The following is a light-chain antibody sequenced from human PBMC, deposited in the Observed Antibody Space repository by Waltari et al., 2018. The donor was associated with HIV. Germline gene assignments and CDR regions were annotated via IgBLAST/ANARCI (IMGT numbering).Light chain of an antibody. CDR2: WAS. J-gene: IGKJ1*01. Sequence: DIVMSQSPDSLAVSLGERATINCNSSQSLLYGSNNKNYLAWFQQKPGQRPKVVIYWASNREFGVPDRFSASGSGTDFTLTISSLQAEDVAVYYCQQYYSSPWTFGQGTKVEIK. V-gene: IGKV4-1*01. CDR3: QQYYSSPWT. CDR1: QSLLYGSNNKNY.